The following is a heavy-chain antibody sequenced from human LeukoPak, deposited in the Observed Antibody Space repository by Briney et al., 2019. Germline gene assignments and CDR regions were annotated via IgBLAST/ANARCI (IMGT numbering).Heavy chain of an antibody. V-gene: IGHV1-46*01. D-gene: IGHD5-24*01. CDR3: ARDPGWLQFVWGFDY. CDR2: INPSGGST. CDR1: GYTFTSYY. J-gene: IGHJ4*02. Sequence: GASVKVSCKASGYTFTSYYMHWVRQAPGQGLEWMGIINPSGGSTSYALKFQGRVTMTRDTSTSTVYMELSSLRSEDTAVYYCARDPGWLQFVWGFDYWGQGTLVTVSS.